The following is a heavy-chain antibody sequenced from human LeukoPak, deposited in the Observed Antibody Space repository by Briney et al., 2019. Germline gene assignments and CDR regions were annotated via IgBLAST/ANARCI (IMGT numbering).Heavy chain of an antibody. CDR1: GGTFSSYA. V-gene: IGHV1-69*13. D-gene: IGHD3-10*01. CDR3: ARDTNYYGSGSYQSSDY. Sequence: SVKVSCKASGGTFSSYAISWVRQAPGQGLEWMGGIIPIFGTANYAQKFQGRVTITADESTSTAYMELSSLRSEDTAVYYCARDTNYYGSGSYQSSDYWGQGTLVTVSS. CDR2: IIPIFGTA. J-gene: IGHJ4*02.